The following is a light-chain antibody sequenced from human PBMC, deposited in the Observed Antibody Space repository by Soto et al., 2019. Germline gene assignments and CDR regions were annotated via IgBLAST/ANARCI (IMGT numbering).Light chain of an antibody. CDR3: QQLNSYPIT. CDR2: AAS. J-gene: IGKJ5*01. V-gene: IGKV1-9*01. CDR1: QGISSY. Sequence: DIQLTQSPSFLSASVGERVTITCRASQGISSYLAWYQQKPGKAPKLLIYAASTLQSGVPSRFSGSGSGTEFTLTISSLQLEDFATYYCQQLNSYPITFGQGTRLEIK.